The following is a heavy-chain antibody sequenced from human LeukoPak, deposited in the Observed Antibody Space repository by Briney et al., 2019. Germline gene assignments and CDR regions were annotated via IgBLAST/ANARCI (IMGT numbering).Heavy chain of an antibody. J-gene: IGHJ4*02. CDR2: ISYDGSNK. Sequence: GRSLRLSCAASGFTFSSYAMHWVRQAPGKGLEWVAVISYDGSNKYYADSVKGRFTISRDNSKNTLYLQMNSLRAEDTAVYYCARPGTGFGYWGQGTLVTVSS. CDR3: ARPGTGFGY. V-gene: IGHV3-30*04. CDR1: GFTFSSYA.